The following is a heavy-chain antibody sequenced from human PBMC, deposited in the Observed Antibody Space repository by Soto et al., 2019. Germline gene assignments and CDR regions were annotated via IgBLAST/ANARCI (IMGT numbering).Heavy chain of an antibody. D-gene: IGHD6-13*01. CDR3: ARRLTLRGIAAAGNWFDP. V-gene: IGHV1-3*01. Sequence: GASVKVSCKASGYTFTSYAMHWVRQAPGQRLEWMGWINAGNGNTKYSQKFQGRVTITRDTSASTAYMELSSLRSEDTAVYYCARRLTLRGIAAAGNWFDPWGQGTLVTVSS. J-gene: IGHJ5*02. CDR2: INAGNGNT. CDR1: GYTFTSYA.